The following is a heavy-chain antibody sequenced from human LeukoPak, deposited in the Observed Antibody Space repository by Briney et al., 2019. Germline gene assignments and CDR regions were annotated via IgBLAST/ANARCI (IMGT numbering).Heavy chain of an antibody. CDR2: INHSGST. J-gene: IGHJ6*02. D-gene: IGHD6-6*01. CDR3: ARVEYSSSLGYYGMDV. V-gene: IGHV4-34*01. CDR1: GRSLSGYY. Sequence: PSETLSLTCAVYGRSLSGYYWSWIRQPPGKGLEWIGEINHSGSTNYNPSLKSRVTISVDTSKNQFSLKLSSVTAADTAVYYCARVEYSSSLGYYGMDVWGQGTTVTVSS.